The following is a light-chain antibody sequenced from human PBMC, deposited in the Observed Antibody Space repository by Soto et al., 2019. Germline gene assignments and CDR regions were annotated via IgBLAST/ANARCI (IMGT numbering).Light chain of an antibody. CDR2: GAS. CDR3: QQRSNWPPWT. V-gene: IGKV3-15*01. CDR1: QSISSN. Sequence: EIVMTQSPDTLSVSPGERATLSCRASQSISSNLAWYQQKPGQAPRLVIFGASTRATGIPARFSGSGSGTEFTLTISSLQSEDFAVYYCQQRSNWPPWTFGQGTKVDIK. J-gene: IGKJ1*01.